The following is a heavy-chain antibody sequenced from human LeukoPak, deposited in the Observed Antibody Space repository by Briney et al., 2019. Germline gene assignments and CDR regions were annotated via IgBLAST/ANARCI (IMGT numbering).Heavy chain of an antibody. J-gene: IGHJ5*02. Sequence: PSETLSLTCTVSGGSISNGDHYWGWIRQHPGKGLEWIGYIYYSGSTNYNPSLKSRVTISVDTSKNQFSLKLSSVTAADTAVYYCARVELGNSWFDPWGQGTLVTVSS. V-gene: IGHV4-61*08. CDR2: IYYSGST. CDR1: GGSISNGDHY. CDR3: ARVELGNSWFDP. D-gene: IGHD7-27*01.